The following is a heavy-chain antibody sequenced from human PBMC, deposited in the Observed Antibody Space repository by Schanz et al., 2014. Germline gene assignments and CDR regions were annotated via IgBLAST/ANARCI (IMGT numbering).Heavy chain of an antibody. Sequence: PGGSLRLSCAASGFVFGDYYMTWIRQDPGKGLVWVARINSVGSNTDYADSVTGRFTISRDNAKNTLYLQMNTLRAEDTAVYYCARKMKLGVYGGKGHDSLDIWGQGTMVTGSS. CDR1: GFVFGDYY. V-gene: IGHV3-74*01. CDR3: ARKMKLGVYGGKGHDSLDI. CDR2: INSVGSNT. J-gene: IGHJ3*02. D-gene: IGHD4-17*01.